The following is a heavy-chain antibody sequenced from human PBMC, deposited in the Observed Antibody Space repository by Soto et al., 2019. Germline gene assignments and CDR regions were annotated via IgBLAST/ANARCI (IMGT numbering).Heavy chain of an antibody. V-gene: IGHV3-7*01. CDR3: AREGQQHPPYYYYGMDV. CDR1: GFTFSSYW. CDR2: IKQDGSEK. D-gene: IGHD6-13*01. J-gene: IGHJ6*02. Sequence: GGSLRLSCAASGFTFSSYWMSWVRQAPGKGLEWVANIKQDGSEKYYVDSVKGRFTISRDNAKNSLYLQMNSLRAEDTAVYYCAREGQQHPPYYYYGMDVWGQGTTVTVSS.